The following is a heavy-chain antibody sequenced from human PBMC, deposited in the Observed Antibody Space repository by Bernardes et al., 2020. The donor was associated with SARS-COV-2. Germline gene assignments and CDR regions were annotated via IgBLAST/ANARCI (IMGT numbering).Heavy chain of an antibody. D-gene: IGHD2-2*01. CDR2: ISSSGSTI. J-gene: IGHJ6*02. CDR1: GFTFSDYY. Sequence: VGSLSLSCAASGFTFSDYYMSWLRQAPGKGLEWVSYISSSGSTIYYADSVKGRFTISRDNAKNSLYLQMNSLRAEDTAVYYCARDIVVVPAATHNYYYGMYVWGQGTTVTVSS. CDR3: ARDIVVVPAATHNYYYGMYV. V-gene: IGHV3-11*01.